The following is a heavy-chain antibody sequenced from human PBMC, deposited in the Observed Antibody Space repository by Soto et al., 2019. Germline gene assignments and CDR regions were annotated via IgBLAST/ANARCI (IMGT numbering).Heavy chain of an antibody. V-gene: IGHV4-31*03. CDR1: GDSISSGGYF. Sequence: QVQLQESGPGLVKPSQTLSLTCTVSGDSISSGGYFWSWIHQHTEKGLEWIGYIYDSGSTNYNPSLKSRATISVDTSKNQFSLNLSSVTAADTAVYYCAREVDYWGQGTLVTVSS. J-gene: IGHJ4*02. CDR2: IYDSGST. CDR3: AREVDY.